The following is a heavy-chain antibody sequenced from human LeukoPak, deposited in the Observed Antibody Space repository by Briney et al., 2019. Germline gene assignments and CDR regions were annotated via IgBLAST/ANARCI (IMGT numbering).Heavy chain of an antibody. J-gene: IGHJ2*01. CDR1: EFTFSSNW. D-gene: IGHD2-2*01. V-gene: IGHV3-74*01. Sequence: GGSLRLSCAASEFTFSSNWMNWVRQAPGKGLVWVSRINSDGSATSYADSVKGRFTISRDNAKNTLYLQVSSLRVEDTAVYYCARDPGTSSHDWYFDLWGPGTLVTVSS. CDR2: INSDGSAT. CDR3: ARDPGTSSHDWYFDL.